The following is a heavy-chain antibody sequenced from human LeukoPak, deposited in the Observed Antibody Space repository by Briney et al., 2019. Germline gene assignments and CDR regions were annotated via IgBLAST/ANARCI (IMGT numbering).Heavy chain of an antibody. CDR3: ARDGGDRFDP. D-gene: IGHD2-21*01. Sequence: TSETLSLTCTVSGGSISSYYWSWIRQPPGKGLEWIGYIYYNGSTNYNPSLKSRVTISVDTSKNQFSLKLSSVTAADTAVYYCARDGGDRFDPWGQGTLVAVSS. CDR2: IYYNGST. CDR1: GGSISSYY. J-gene: IGHJ5*02. V-gene: IGHV4-59*01.